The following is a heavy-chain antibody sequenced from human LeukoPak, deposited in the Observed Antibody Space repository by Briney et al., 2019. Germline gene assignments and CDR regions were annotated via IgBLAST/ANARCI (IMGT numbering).Heavy chain of an antibody. V-gene: IGHV3-7*01. CDR1: GFTFSNYY. Sequence: PGGSLRLSCAASGFTFSNYYVSWVRQAPGKGLEWVAHINKDGSEKYYVDSVKGRFTISRDNAKNSLYLQMNSLRVEDTAVYYCAGDKVTYWGRGTLVTVSS. J-gene: IGHJ4*02. CDR2: INKDGSEK. CDR3: AGDKVTY.